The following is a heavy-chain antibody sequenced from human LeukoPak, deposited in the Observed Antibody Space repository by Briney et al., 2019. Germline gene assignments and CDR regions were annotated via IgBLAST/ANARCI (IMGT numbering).Heavy chain of an antibody. J-gene: IGHJ5*02. D-gene: IGHD4-17*01. V-gene: IGHV4-39*07. CDR2: IYYSGST. CDR1: GGSISSSSYY. CDR3: ARDYGDLWFDP. Sequence: SETLSLTCTVSGGSISSSSYYWGWIRQPPGKGLEWIGSIYYSGSTYYNPSLKSRVTISVDTSKNQFSLKLSSVTAADTAVYYCARDYGDLWFDPWGQGTLVTVSS.